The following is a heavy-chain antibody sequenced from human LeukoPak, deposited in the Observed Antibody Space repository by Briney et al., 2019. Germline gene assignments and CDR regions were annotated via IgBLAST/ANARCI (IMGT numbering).Heavy chain of an antibody. D-gene: IGHD1-7*01. Sequence: SQTLSLTCTVSGGSISSGDYYWRWIRQPPGKGVEWIEYIYYSGSTYYNPSLKSRVTISVDTSKNQFSLKLSSVTAADTAVYYCARDLPTTAFDIWGQGTMVTVSS. CDR2: IYYSGST. CDR1: GGSISSGDYY. J-gene: IGHJ3*02. CDR3: ARDLPTTAFDI. V-gene: IGHV4-30-4*08.